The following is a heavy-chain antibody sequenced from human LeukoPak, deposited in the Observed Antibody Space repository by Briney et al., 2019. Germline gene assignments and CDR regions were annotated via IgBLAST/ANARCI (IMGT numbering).Heavy chain of an antibody. CDR3: ATCSSTSCYGRGDAFDI. Sequence: GGSLRLSCAASGFTFDDYGMSWVRQAPGKGLEWVSGINWNGGSTGYADSVKGRFTISRDNAKNSLYLQMNSLRAEDTAVYYCATCSSTSCYGRGDAFDIWGQGTMVTVSS. V-gene: IGHV3-20*04. J-gene: IGHJ3*02. D-gene: IGHD2-2*01. CDR1: GFTFDDYG. CDR2: INWNGGST.